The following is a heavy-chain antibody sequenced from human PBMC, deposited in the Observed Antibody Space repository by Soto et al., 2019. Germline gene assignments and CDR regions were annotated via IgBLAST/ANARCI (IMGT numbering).Heavy chain of an antibody. Sequence: SETLSLTCTVSGGSISSYYWSWIRQPPGKGLEWIGYIYYSGSTNYNPSLKSRVTISVDTSKNQFSLKLSSVTAADTAVYYCARDGVLFGGIDYWGQGTLVTVSS. CDR1: GGSISSYY. CDR2: IYYSGST. D-gene: IGHD3-16*01. CDR3: ARDGVLFGGIDY. V-gene: IGHV4-59*01. J-gene: IGHJ4*02.